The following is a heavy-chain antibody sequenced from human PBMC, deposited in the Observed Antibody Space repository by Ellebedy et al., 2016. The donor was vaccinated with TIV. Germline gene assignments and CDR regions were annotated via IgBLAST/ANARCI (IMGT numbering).Heavy chain of an antibody. Sequence: SETLSLTCTVFGGSISSGDYYWSWIRQPPGKGLEWIGYIYYSGSTYYNPSLRSRVTISVDTSKNQFSLKLSSVTAADTAVYYCARYSVSYFDYWGQGTLVTVSS. CDR2: IYYSGST. V-gene: IGHV4-30-4*01. CDR1: GGSISSGDYY. CDR3: ARYSVSYFDY. D-gene: IGHD2-21*01. J-gene: IGHJ4*02.